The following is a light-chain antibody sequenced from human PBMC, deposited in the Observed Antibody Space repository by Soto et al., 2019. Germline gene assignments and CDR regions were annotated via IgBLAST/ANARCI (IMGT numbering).Light chain of an antibody. CDR3: QHRSIRPVS. V-gene: IGKV3-11*01. J-gene: IGKJ5*01. CDR1: QSVGGF. Sequence: EIVFTLSSTPPSFSPGERATLSCRASQSVGGFLFWYQQKSGQAPRLLIYDASNRATGIPARFSGSGSGTDFTLTISSLEPEDFAVYYCQHRSIRPVSFGQGTRLEIK. CDR2: DAS.